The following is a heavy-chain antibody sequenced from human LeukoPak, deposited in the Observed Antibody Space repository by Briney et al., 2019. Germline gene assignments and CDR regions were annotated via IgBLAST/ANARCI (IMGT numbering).Heavy chain of an antibody. J-gene: IGHJ4*02. D-gene: IGHD6-13*01. CDR2: ISWNSGSI. CDR3: AKGISKTDPYSSSWYYFDY. V-gene: IGHV3-9*01. CDR1: GFTFDDYA. Sequence: GGSLRLSCAASGFTFDDYAMHWVRQAPGKGLEWVSGISWNSGSIGYADSVKGRFTISRDNAKNSLYLQMNSLRAEDTALYYCAKGISKTDPYSSSWYYFDYWGQGTLVTVSS.